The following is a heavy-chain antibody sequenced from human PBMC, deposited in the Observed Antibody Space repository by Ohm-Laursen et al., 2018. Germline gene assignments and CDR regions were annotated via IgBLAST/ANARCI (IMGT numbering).Heavy chain of an antibody. CDR2: IYYTGNT. CDR1: GGSINSYY. V-gene: IGHV4-59*07. J-gene: IGHJ4*02. D-gene: IGHD2-15*01. Sequence: SDTLSLTCTVSGGSINSYYWSWIRQPPGKGLEWIGYIYYTGNTNYNPSLKSRVTISVDTSKNQFSLKLSSVTAADTAVYYCVRGRGYFDYWGQRTLVTVSS. CDR3: VRGRGYFDY.